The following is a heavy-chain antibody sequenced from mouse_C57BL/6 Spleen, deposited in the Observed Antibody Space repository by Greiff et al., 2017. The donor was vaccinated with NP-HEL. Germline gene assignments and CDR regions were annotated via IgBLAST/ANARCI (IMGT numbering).Heavy chain of an antibody. V-gene: IGHV5-4*03. D-gene: IGHD2-1*01. CDR3: ARAGNYGGFYWYFDV. Sequence: EVNVVESGGGLVKPGGSLKLSCAASGFTFSSYAMSWVRQTPEKRLEWVATISDGGSYTYYPDNVKGRFTISRDNAKNNLYLQMSHLKSEDTAMYYCARAGNYGGFYWYFDVWGTGTTDTVSS. CDR2: ISDGGSYT. J-gene: IGHJ1*03. CDR1: GFTFSSYA.